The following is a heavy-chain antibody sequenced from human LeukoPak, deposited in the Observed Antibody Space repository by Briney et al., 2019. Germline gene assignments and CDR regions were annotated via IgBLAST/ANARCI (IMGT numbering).Heavy chain of an antibody. D-gene: IGHD3-10*01. CDR2: ISYDGSNK. Sequence: GGSLRLSCAASGFTFSSYGMHWVRQAPGKGLEWVAVISYDGSNKYYADSVKGRFTISRDNSKNTLYLQMNSLRAEDTAVYYCARALLWFGELLGTDYWGQGTLVTVSS. CDR3: ARALLWFGELLGTDY. CDR1: GFTFSSYG. V-gene: IGHV3-30*03. J-gene: IGHJ4*02.